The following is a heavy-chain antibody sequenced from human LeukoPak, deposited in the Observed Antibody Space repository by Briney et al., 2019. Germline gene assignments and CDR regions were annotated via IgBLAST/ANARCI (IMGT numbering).Heavy chain of an antibody. J-gene: IGHJ4*02. V-gene: IGHV3-23*01. CDR1: GFTFTSYA. Sequence: GGSLRLSCAASGFTFTSYAMNWVRQAPGKGLEWVSSISRSGDSTYYADSVKGRFTISRDNSKNTLYLQMNSLRAEDTAIYYCAKRGTLLYFECWGQGTLVTVSS. D-gene: IGHD1-14*01. CDR3: AKRGTLLYFEC. CDR2: ISRSGDST.